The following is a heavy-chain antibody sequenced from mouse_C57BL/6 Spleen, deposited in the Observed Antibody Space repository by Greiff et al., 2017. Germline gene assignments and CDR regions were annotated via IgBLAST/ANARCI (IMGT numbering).Heavy chain of an antibody. V-gene: IGHV1-52*01. J-gene: IGHJ1*03. CDR1: GYTFTSYW. CDR3: ARGDSNYFYWYFDV. CDR2: IDPSDSET. D-gene: IGHD2-5*01. Sequence: VQLQQPGAELVRPGSSVKLSCKASGYTFTSYWMHWVKQRPIQGLEWVGNIDPSDSETHYNQKFKDKDTLTVDKSSSTAYMQLSSLTSEDSAVYYCARGDSNYFYWYFDVWGTGTTVTVSS.